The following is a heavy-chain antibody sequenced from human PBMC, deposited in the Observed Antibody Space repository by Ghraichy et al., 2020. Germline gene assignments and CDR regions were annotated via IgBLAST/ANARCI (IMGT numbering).Heavy chain of an antibody. D-gene: IGHD4-11*01. J-gene: IGHJ6*02. CDR1: GGSFSGYY. Sequence: SETLSLTCAVYGGSFSGYYWSWVRQPPGKGLEWIGEINHSGSTNYNPSVKSRVTISVDASKSQFSLKLSSVTAADTAVYYCAGRESTVSPYYGLDVWGQGTTVTVSS. CDR3: AGRESTVSPYYGLDV. CDR2: INHSGST. V-gene: IGHV4-34*01.